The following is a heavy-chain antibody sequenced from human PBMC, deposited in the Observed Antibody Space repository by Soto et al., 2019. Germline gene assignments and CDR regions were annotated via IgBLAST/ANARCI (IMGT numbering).Heavy chain of an antibody. CDR1: GFSLKTYGMR. CDR2: IDWVDEK. D-gene: IGHD5-18*01. J-gene: IGHJ4*02. CDR3: ARSPISAMVTAFDF. V-gene: IGHV2-70*04. Sequence: SAPTLVNPTQTLTLTCTLSGFSLKTYGMRVSWVRQPPGKPLEWLARIDWVDEKFYSTSLKTRLSISKGRADNQVVLTMTNMDPIDTATYYHARSPISAMVTAFDFWGQGILVTVSS.